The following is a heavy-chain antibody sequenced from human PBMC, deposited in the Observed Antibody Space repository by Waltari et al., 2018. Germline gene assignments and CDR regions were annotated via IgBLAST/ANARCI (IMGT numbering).Heavy chain of an antibody. D-gene: IGHD3-22*01. Sequence: QVQLVQSGAEVKKPGSSVKVSCKASGGTFSSYAISWVRQAPGQGLEWMGGIIPIFGTANYAQKFHGRVTITADKSTSTAYMELSSLRSEDTAVYYCARPPPTYYYDSSGYFFIDWGQGTLVTVSS. CDR3: ARPPPTYYYDSSGYFFID. CDR1: GGTFSSYA. J-gene: IGHJ4*02. V-gene: IGHV1-69*14. CDR2: IIPIFGTA.